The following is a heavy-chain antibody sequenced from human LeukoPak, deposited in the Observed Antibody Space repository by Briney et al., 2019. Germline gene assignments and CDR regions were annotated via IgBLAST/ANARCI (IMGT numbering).Heavy chain of an antibody. D-gene: IGHD3-9*01. J-gene: IGHJ4*02. CDR3: ARSRIVRYFDWLPIDY. CDR1: GYSFTSYW. V-gene: IGHV5-51*06. CDR2: IYPGDSDT. Sequence: GESLKISCKGSGYSFTSYWIGWVRQMPGKGLEWMGIIYPGDSDTRYSPSFQGQVTISADKSISTAYLQWSSLKASDTAMYYCARSRIVRYFDWLPIDYWGQGTLVTVSS.